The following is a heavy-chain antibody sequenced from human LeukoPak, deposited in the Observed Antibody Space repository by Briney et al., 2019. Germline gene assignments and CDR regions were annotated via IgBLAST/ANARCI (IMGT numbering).Heavy chain of an antibody. CDR1: GGSFSGDY. V-gene: IGHV4-34*01. CDR2: INHSGSA. J-gene: IGHJ3*02. CDR3: ARMRDNWNVCVFDI. D-gene: IGHD1-1*01. Sequence: SETLSLTCGVYGGSFSGDYWSWVRQHPGKGLEWIGEINHSGSASYNPSLKSRVTISVDTSKIQFSLKLSSVTATDTAVYYCARMRDNWNVCVFDIWGQGTMVTVSS.